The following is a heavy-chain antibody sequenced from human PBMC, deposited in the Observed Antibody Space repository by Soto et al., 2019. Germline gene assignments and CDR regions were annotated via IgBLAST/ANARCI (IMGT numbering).Heavy chain of an antibody. J-gene: IGHJ5*02. V-gene: IGHV3-23*01. CDR2: ISGSGGST. Sequence: GSLRLSCAASGFTFSSYAMSWVRQAPGKGLEWVSAISGSGGSTYYADSVKGRFTISRDNSKNTLYLQMNSLRAEDTAVYYCAKDRFGIAAAGTTNWFDPWGRGTLVTVSS. CDR1: GFTFSSYA. CDR3: AKDRFGIAAAGTTNWFDP. D-gene: IGHD6-13*01.